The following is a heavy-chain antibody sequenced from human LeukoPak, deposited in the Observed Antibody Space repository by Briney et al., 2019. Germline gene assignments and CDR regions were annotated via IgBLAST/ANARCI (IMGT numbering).Heavy chain of an antibody. Sequence: PGGSLRLSCAASGFTFSTYEMTWVRQSPGKGLEWVSYISSSGSTIYYADSVKGRFTISRDNARNSLYLQMNSLRAEDTAVYYCARGEVVTASLPDYFYYYMDVWGKGTTVTISS. CDR3: ARGEVVTASLPDYFYYYMDV. CDR1: GFTFSTYE. V-gene: IGHV3-48*03. J-gene: IGHJ6*03. CDR2: ISSSGSTI. D-gene: IGHD2-21*02.